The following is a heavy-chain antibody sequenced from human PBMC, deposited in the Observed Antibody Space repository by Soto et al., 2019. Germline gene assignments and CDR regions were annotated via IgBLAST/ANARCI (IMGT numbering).Heavy chain of an antibody. Sequence: QVQLVQSGAEVKKPGSSVKVSCKASGGTFSSYTISWVRQAPGQGLEWMGRIIPILGIANYAQKFQGRVTITADKSTSTAYMELSSLRSEDTAVYYCARVDSSSSIEDYWGQGTLVTASS. D-gene: IGHD6-6*01. CDR3: ARVDSSSSIEDY. J-gene: IGHJ4*02. CDR2: IIPILGIA. V-gene: IGHV1-69*02. CDR1: GGTFSSYT.